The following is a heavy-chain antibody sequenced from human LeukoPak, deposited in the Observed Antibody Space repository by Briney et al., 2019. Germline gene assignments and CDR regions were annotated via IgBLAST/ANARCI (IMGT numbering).Heavy chain of an antibody. CDR1: GGSISSYY. J-gene: IGHJ6*02. Sequence: PSETLSLTCTVSGGSISSYYWSWIRQPPGKGLEWIGYIYYSGSTNYNPSLKSRVTISVDTSKNQFSLKLSSVTAADTAVYYCARRQRSPYGMDVWGQGTTVTVSS. D-gene: IGHD3-16*01. CDR2: IYYSGST. V-gene: IGHV4-59*01. CDR3: ARRQRSPYGMDV.